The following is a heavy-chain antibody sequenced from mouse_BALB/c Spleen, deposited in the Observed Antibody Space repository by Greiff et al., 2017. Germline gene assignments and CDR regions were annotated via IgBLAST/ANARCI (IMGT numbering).Heavy chain of an antibody. CDR2: IWSGGST. CDR1: GFSLTSYG. CDR3: AKNGYGNAMDY. D-gene: IGHD2-1*01. V-gene: IGHV2-2*02. Sequence: VQGVESGPGLVQPSQSLSITCTVSGFSLTSYGVHWVRQSPGKGLEWLGVIWSGGSTDYNAAFISRLSISKDNSKSQVFFKMNSLQANDTAIYYCAKNGYGNAMDYWGQGTSVTVSS. J-gene: IGHJ4*01.